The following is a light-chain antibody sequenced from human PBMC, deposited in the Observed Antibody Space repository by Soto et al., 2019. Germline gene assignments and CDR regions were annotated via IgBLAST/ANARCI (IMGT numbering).Light chain of an antibody. CDR3: QQYGSSRT. Sequence: EIVLTQSPATLSVSPGERATLSCRASQRVSSSYLAWYQQKPGQAPRLLIYGASSRATGIPDRFSGSGSGTDFTLTISRLEPEDFAVYYCQQYGSSRTFGQGTKVDIK. J-gene: IGKJ1*01. CDR1: QRVSSSY. V-gene: IGKV3-20*01. CDR2: GAS.